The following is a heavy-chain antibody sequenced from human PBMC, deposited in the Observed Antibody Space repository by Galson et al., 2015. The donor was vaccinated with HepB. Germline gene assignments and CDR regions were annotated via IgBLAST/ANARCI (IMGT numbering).Heavy chain of an antibody. CDR2: TYNSGTT. J-gene: IGHJ3*02. D-gene: IGHD6-19*01. CDR1: VGSISSHIYY. V-gene: IGHV4-39*01. CDR3: ARPHWLVRGPFPGSDPFNI. Sequence: EMLSLSCTVAVGSISSHIYYWRWIRQPPGKGLECICSTYNSGTTYYHLSLRIPVFISVNTSKNQFSLKLSSVTAADTAVYFCARPHWLVRGPFPGSDPFNIWGQGTMVTVSS.